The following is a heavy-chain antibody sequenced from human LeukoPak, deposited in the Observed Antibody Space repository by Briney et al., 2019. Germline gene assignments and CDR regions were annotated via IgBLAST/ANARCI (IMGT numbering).Heavy chain of an antibody. J-gene: IGHJ5*02. D-gene: IGHD3-22*01. CDR1: GFTFTSYA. V-gene: IGHV3-23*01. Sequence: GGSLRLSCVASGFTFTSYAMSWVRQAPGRGLEWVSSISGSAIHTYYADSVKGRFTISRDNSKNTLYLQMNSLRVEDTAVYSCAKDRVRDSNRWYWFGPWGKETLVTVSS. CDR3: AKDRVRDSNRWYWFGP. CDR2: ISGSAIHT.